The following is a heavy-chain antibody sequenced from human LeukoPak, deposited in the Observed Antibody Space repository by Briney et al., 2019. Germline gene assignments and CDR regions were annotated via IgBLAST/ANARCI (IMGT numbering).Heavy chain of an antibody. CDR3: ARARYDTHWYFDL. V-gene: IGHV1-69*01. J-gene: IGHJ2*01. CDR1: GYSFTSYW. Sequence: KISCKGSGYSFTSYWIGWVRQMPGKGLEWMGIIPIFGTANYAQKFQGRVTITADESTSTAYMELSSLRSEDTAVYYCARARYDTHWYFDLWGRGTLVTVSS. D-gene: IGHD3-22*01. CDR2: IIPIFGTA.